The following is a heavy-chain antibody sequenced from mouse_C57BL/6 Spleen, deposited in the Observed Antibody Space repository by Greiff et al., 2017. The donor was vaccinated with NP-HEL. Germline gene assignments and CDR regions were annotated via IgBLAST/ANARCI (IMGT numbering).Heavy chain of an antibody. J-gene: IGHJ1*03. V-gene: IGHV8-8*01. CDR3: ARIGEIDDGYYRYFDV. D-gene: IGHD2-3*01. Sequence: QVTLKESGPGILQPSQTLSLTCSFSGFSLSTFGMGVGWIRQPSGKGLEWLAHIWWDDDKYYNPALKSRLTISKDTSKNQVFLKIANVDTADTATYYCARIGEIDDGYYRYFDVWGTGTTVTVSS. CDR2: IWWDDDK. CDR1: GFSLSTFGMG.